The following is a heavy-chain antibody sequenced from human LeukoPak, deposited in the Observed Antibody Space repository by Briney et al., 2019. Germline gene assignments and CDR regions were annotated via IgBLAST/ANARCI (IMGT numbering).Heavy chain of an antibody. CDR2: IYYSGST. CDR1: GGSISSHY. D-gene: IGHD2-2*01. J-gene: IGHJ3*02. V-gene: IGHV4-39*07. CDR3: ASRYCSSTSCYFGDAFDI. Sequence: SETLSLTCTVPGGSISSHYWSWIRQPPGKGLEWIGSIYYSGSTYYNPSLKSRVTISVDTSKNQFSLKLSSVTAADTAVYYCASRYCSSTSCYFGDAFDIWGQGTMVTVSS.